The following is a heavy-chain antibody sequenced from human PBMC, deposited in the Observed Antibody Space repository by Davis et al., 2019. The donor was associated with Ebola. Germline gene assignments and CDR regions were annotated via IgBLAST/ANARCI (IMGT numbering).Heavy chain of an antibody. D-gene: IGHD2-2*01. CDR2: IWYDGSNK. CDR3: ASDPAARGPNWFDP. CDR1: GFTFSSYG. J-gene: IGHJ5*02. Sequence: PGGSLRLSCAASGFTFSSYGMHWVRQAPGKGLEWVAVIWYDGSNKYYADSVKGRFTISRDNSKNTLYLQMNSLRAEDTAVYYCASDPAARGPNWFDPWGQGTLVTVSS. V-gene: IGHV3-33*01.